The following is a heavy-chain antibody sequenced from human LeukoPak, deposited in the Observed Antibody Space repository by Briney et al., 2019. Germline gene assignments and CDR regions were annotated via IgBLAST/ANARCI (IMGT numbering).Heavy chain of an antibody. J-gene: IGHJ4*02. CDR3: ATNSRTPFGVVTYYFDY. CDR1: GYRFASYW. Sequence: RGESLKISCKGSGYRFASYWIGWVRQMPGKGLEWMGIIYPGDSDTRYSPSFQGQVTISADKSISTAYLQWSSLKASDTAMYYCATNSRTPFGVVTYYFDYWGQGTLVTVSS. CDR2: IYPGDSDT. D-gene: IGHD3-3*01. V-gene: IGHV5-51*01.